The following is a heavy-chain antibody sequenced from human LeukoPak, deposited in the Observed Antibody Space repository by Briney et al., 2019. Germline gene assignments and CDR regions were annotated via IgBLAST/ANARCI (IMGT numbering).Heavy chain of an antibody. CDR2: IYYSGST. Sequence: SETLSLTCTVSGGSISSYYWSWIRQPPGKGLEWIGYIYYSGSTNYNPSLKSRVTISVDTSKNQFSLKLSSVTAADTAVYYCARDRQWLVDHWGQGTLVTVSS. D-gene: IGHD6-19*01. CDR3: ARDRQWLVDH. J-gene: IGHJ5*02. CDR1: GGSISSYY. V-gene: IGHV4-59*12.